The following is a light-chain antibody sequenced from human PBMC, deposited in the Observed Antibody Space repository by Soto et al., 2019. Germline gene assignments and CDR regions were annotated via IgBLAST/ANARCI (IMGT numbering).Light chain of an antibody. CDR2: RNH. V-gene: IGLV1-44*01. J-gene: IGLJ2*01. CDR1: RSNIGTYA. CDR3: AAWDDSLRAVV. Sequence: QSVLTHSPSASVTPGQRVTISCSGSRSNIGTYAVNWYQQLPGAAPTLLIFRNHQRPSGVPDRFSGSKSGTSASLAISGPQSEDEADYYCAAWDDSLRAVVFGGGTKLTVL.